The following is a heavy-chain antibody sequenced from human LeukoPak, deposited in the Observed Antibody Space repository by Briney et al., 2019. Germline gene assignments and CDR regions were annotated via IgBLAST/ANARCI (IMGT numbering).Heavy chain of an antibody. CDR2: ISGSGVGT. V-gene: IGHV3-23*01. J-gene: IGHJ4*02. CDR3: ARDNREQQLVPPTFDY. CDR1: GFTFSSYA. D-gene: IGHD6-13*01. Sequence: GGSLRLSCAASGFTFSSYAMSWVRQAPGKGLEWVSVISGSGVGTYYADSVKGRFTISRDNSKKTLYLQMNTLRAEDSAVYYCARDNREQQLVPPTFDYWGQGTLVTVSS.